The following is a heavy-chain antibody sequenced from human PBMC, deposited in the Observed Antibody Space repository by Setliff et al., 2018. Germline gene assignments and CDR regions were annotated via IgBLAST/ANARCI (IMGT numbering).Heavy chain of an antibody. CDR2: TIPIIGEP. CDR1: GGTFNTYG. D-gene: IGHD3-10*01. V-gene: IGHV1-69*13. Sequence: SVKVSCKASGGTFNTYGLSWVRQAPGQGLEWMGGTIPIIGEPNYAQKFQGRVTITADESTSTAYMELRSLKSEDTAVYYCAREALQRAGLYFFDIWGQGMLVTVSS. J-gene: IGHJ4*02. CDR3: AREALQRAGLYFFDI.